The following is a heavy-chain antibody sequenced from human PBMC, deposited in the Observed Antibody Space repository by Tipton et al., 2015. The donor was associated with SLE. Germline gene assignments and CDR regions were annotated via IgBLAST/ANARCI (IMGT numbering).Heavy chain of an antibody. V-gene: IGHV1-69*05. CDR2: IIPIFGTA. Sequence: QSGAEVKKPGSSVKVSCKASGGTFSSYAISWVRQAPGQGLGWMGGIIPIFGTANYAQKFQGRVTITTDESTSTAYMELSSLRSEDTAVYYCARGVGKQQLVGWGFDYWGQGTLVTVSS. J-gene: IGHJ4*02. CDR3: ARGVGKQQLVGWGFDY. CDR1: GGTFSSYA. D-gene: IGHD6-13*01.